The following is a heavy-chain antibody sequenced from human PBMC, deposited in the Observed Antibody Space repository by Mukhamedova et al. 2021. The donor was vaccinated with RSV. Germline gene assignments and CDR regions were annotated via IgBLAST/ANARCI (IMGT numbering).Heavy chain of an antibody. V-gene: IGHV3-30*02. D-gene: IGHD2-8*01. CDR2: GGSNK. J-gene: IGHJ4*02. Sequence: GGSNKYYVDSVKGRFTISRDDSKNTLYLQMDSLRVEDTAMYYCTKGRNVMIYAADYWGQGTLVTVSS. CDR3: TKGRNVMIYAADY.